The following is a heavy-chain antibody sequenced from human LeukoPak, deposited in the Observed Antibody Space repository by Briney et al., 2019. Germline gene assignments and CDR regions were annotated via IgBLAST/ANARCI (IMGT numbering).Heavy chain of an antibody. D-gene: IGHD2-2*02. CDR1: GGSISSATYY. CDR2: IYTSGST. Sequence: SETLSLTCTVSGGSISSATYYWTWIRQPAGKGLEWIGRIYTSGSTNYNPSPKSRVTMSVDTSKNQFSLNLYSVTAADTALYYCARERDYTTSGNVDYWGQGTLVTVSS. J-gene: IGHJ4*02. V-gene: IGHV4-61*02. CDR3: ARERDYTTSGNVDY.